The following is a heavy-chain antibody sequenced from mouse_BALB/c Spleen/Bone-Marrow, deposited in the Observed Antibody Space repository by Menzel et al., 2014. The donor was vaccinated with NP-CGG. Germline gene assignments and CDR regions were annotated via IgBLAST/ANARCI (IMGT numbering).Heavy chain of an antibody. V-gene: IGHV1-54*01. J-gene: IGHJ2*01. CDR1: GYAFTNYL. Sequence: VMLVESGAELVRPGTSVLVSCKASGYAFTNYLLEWVKQRPGQGLEWIGVINPGSGGTNYNEKFKGKATLTADKSSSTAYMQLSSLTSDDSAVYVWARRELGEFDYRRQGTTRTASS. CDR2: INPGSGGT. D-gene: IGHD4-1*01. CDR3: ARRELGEFDY.